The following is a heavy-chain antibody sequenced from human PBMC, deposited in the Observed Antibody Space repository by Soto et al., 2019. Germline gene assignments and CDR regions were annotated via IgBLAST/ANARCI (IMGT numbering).Heavy chain of an antibody. J-gene: IGHJ5*02. CDR1: GFTLSENS. Sequence: GGSLRLSCAASGFTLSENSMNWVRQAPGKGLEWVSSISGTTGYTYYADSVKGRFTISRDNAKTSLYLQMNSLRAEDTAVYYCAKSYSTSTNFVPWGQGTLVTVSS. CDR3: AKSYSTSTNFVP. V-gene: IGHV3-21*01. CDR2: ISGTTGYT. D-gene: IGHD6-13*01.